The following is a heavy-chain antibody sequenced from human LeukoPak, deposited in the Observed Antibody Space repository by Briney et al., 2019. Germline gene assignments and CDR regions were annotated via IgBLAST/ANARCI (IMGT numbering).Heavy chain of an antibody. J-gene: IGHJ4*02. Sequence: ATVKVSCKASGYTFTSYDINWVRQATGQGLEWMGWMNPNSGNTGYAQKFQGRVTMTRNASISTAYMELSSLRSEDTAVYYCARGSTGDYVALGYWGQGTLVTVSS. CDR2: MNPNSGNT. V-gene: IGHV1-8*01. D-gene: IGHD4-17*01. CDR3: ARGSTGDYVALGY. CDR1: GYTFTSYD.